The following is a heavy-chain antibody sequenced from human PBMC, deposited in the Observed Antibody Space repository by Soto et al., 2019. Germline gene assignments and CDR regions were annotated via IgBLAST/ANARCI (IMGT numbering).Heavy chain of an antibody. CDR1: GYTFNGYY. D-gene: IGHD2-2*02. Sequence: QEQLVQSGAEVKKPGASVKVSCKASGYTFNGYYIHWLRQAPGQGLEWMGWINPNSGGTNYAQKFQGRVTVTRDTPTSTAYMELSRLTSDDTAVYYCARSLTEGYCTITGCYTRPLYGMDVWGQGTTVTVSS. CDR3: ARSLTEGYCTITGCYTRPLYGMDV. V-gene: IGHV1-2*02. J-gene: IGHJ6*02. CDR2: INPNSGGT.